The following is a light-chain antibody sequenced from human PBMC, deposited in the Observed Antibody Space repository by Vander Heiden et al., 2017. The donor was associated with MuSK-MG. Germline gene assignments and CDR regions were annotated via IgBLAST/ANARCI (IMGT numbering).Light chain of an antibody. CDR2: EVS. CDR3: SSYAGSNNRV. Sequence: QSALTQPPSASGSPGQSVTISCTGTSSDVGGYNYVSWYQQHPGKAPKLMIYEVSKRPSGVPDRFSGSKSGNTASLTVSGLQAGDEADYYCSSYAGSNNRVFGGGAQLTVL. V-gene: IGLV2-8*01. J-gene: IGLJ3*02. CDR1: SSDVGGYNY.